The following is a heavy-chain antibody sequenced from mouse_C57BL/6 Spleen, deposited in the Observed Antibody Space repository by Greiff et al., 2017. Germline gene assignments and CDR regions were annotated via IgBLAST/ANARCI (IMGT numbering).Heavy chain of an antibody. CDR2: IRSKSNNYAT. CDR1: GFSFNTYA. D-gene: IGHD1-1*01. V-gene: IGHV10-1*01. J-gene: IGHJ2*01. CDR3: VRQKVLLGFDY. Sequence: EVKLQESGGGLVQPKGSLKLSCAASGFSFNTYAMNWVRQAPGKGLEWVARIRSKSNNYATYYADSVKDRFTISRDDSESMLYLQMNNLKTEDTAMYYCVRQKVLLGFDYWGQGTTLTVSS.